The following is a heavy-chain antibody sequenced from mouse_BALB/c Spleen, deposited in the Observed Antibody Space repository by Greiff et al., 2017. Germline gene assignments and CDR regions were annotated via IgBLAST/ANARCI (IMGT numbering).Heavy chain of an antibody. CDR3: ARWGKITYYFDY. CDR2: IYPYNGGT. Sequence: VQLQQSGPELVKPGASVKISCKASGYTFTDYNMHWVKQSHGKSLEWIGYIYPYNGGTGYNQKFKDKATLNVDKSSNTAYMQLSSLTSEDSAVYYCARWGKITYYFDYWGQGTTLTVSS. D-gene: IGHD1-1*01. CDR1: GYTFTDYN. J-gene: IGHJ2*01. V-gene: IGHV1S29*02.